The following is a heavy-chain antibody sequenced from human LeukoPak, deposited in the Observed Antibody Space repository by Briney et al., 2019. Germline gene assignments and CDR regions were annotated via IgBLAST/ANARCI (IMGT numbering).Heavy chain of an antibody. CDR1: GFTVSSNY. CDR2: ISSSSSYI. J-gene: IGHJ6*03. D-gene: IGHD6-13*01. Sequence: GGSLRLSCAASGFTVSSNYMSWVRQAPGKGLEWVSSISSSSSYIYYADSVKGRFTISRDNAKNSLYLQMNSLRAEDTAVYYCTRDLTAAGTIYMDVWGKGTAVTVSS. CDR3: TRDLTAAGTIYMDV. V-gene: IGHV3-21*01.